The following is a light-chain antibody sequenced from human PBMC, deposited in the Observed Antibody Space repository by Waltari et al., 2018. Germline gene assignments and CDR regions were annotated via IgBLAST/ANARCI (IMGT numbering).Light chain of an antibody. CDR2: DAS. CDR1: QSVSSY. J-gene: IGKJ4*01. Sequence: EIVLTQSPATLSLSPGERATLSCRASQSVSSYLAWYQQKPGQAPRPLISDASNRATGIPARFRGSGSGTDVTLTSSSLEPEDFAVYYCQQRSHWPTFGGGTKVEIK. V-gene: IGKV3-11*01. CDR3: QQRSHWPT.